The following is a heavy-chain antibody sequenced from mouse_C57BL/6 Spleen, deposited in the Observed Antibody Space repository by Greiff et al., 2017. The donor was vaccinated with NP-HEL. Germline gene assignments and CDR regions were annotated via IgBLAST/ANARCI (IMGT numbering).Heavy chain of an antibody. J-gene: IGHJ1*03. CDR1: GYSITSGYY. V-gene: IGHV3-6*01. Sequence: EVQVVESGPGLVKPSQSLSLTCSVTGYSITSGYYWNWIRQFPGNKLEWMGYISYDGSNNYNPSLKNRISITRDTSKNQFFLKLNSVTTEDTATYYCAREGSLGVYWYFDVWGTGTTVTVSS. D-gene: IGHD3-3*01. CDR2: ISYDGSN. CDR3: AREGSLGVYWYFDV.